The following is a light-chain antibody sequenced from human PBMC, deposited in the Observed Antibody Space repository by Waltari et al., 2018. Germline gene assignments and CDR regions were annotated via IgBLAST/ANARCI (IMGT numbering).Light chain of an antibody. V-gene: IGKV1-39*01. CDR1: QTIATS. CDR3: RQTYVSPPIT. CDR2: YAS. J-gene: IGKJ5*01. Sequence: MTYSRSPLSASIGHRVTIPCRASQTIATSLNSYHQNRARAPQLLIYYASSLRGMVPSRISSSGSATDFSLTIITLQPEDYATFYCRQTYVSPPITFGPGTRLDIK.